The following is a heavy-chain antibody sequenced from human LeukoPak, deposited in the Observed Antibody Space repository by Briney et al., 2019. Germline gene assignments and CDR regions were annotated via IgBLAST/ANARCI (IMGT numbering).Heavy chain of an antibody. CDR2: ISSSGSSI. D-gene: IGHD2-15*01. Sequence: PGGSLRLSCAASGFTFSSYEMNWVRQAPGKGLEWVSYISSSGSSIYYADPVKGRFTISRDNAKNSLYLQMNSLRAEDTAVYYCARDRVVVGATWTYYYMDVWGKGTTVTVSS. CDR1: GFTFSSYE. J-gene: IGHJ6*03. CDR3: ARDRVVVGATWTYYYMDV. V-gene: IGHV3-48*03.